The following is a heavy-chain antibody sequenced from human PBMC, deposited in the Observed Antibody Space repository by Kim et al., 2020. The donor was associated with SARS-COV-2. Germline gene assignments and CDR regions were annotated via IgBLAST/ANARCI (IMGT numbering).Heavy chain of an antibody. J-gene: IGHJ4*02. D-gene: IGHD3-10*01. Sequence: SQTLSLTCTVSGGSISSYYWSWIRQPPGKGLEWIGYIYYSVSTNYNPSLKSRVTISVDTAKNQFSLKLSSVTAADTAVYYCARDRGWGDFDYWGQGTLVTFSS. CDR1: GGSISSYY. CDR2: IYYSVST. CDR3: ARDRGWGDFDY. V-gene: IGHV4-59*01.